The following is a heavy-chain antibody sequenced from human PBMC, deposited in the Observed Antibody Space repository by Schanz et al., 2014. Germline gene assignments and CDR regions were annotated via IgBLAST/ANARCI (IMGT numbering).Heavy chain of an antibody. J-gene: IGHJ5*02. CDR3: VRDILHRVYDSGSP. V-gene: IGHV3-7*04. CDR1: GFTFSSYA. CDR2: IKQDESEK. D-gene: IGHD3-10*01. Sequence: VQLVDSGGGLVKPGGSLRLSCTASGFTFSSYAMSWVRQAPGKGLEWVANIKQDESEKYYVDSVKGRFTISRDNAKNSLFLHMNSLRAEDTAVYYCVRDILHRVYDSGSPWGQGTLVTVSS.